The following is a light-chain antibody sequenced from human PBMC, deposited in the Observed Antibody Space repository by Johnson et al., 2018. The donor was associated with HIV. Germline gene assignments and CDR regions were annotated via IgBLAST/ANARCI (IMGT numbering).Light chain of an antibody. CDR1: SSNIGNNY. Sequence: SALTQPPSVSAAPGQKVTISCSGSSSNIGNNYVSWYQQLPGAAPRLLIYEDNKRPSGIPDRFSGSKSGASATLGITGLQPGDEADYYCGVWDASLSPHYVFGTGTTVIVL. CDR2: EDN. J-gene: IGLJ1*01. V-gene: IGLV1-51*02. CDR3: GVWDASLSPHYV.